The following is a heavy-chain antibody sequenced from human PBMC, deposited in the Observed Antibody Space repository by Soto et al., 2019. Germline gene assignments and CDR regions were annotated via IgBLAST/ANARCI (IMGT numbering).Heavy chain of an antibody. D-gene: IGHD3-10*01. J-gene: IGHJ6*03. CDR3: AKGSSVGWFGDRRNYYYNYMDV. Sequence: LRLSCAASGFTFSSYAMSWVRQAPGKGLEWVSAISGSGGSTYYADSVKGRFTISRDNSKNTLYLQMNSLRAEDTAVYYCAKGSSVGWFGDRRNYYYNYMDVWGKGTTVTVSS. V-gene: IGHV3-23*01. CDR1: GFTFSSYA. CDR2: ISGSGGST.